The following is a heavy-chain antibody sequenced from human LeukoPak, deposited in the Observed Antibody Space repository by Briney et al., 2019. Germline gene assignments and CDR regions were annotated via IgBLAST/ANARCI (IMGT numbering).Heavy chain of an antibody. Sequence: PSETLSLTCAVYGGSFSGYYWSWIRQPPGKGLEWIGEINHSGSTNYNPSLKSRVTISVDTSKSQFSLKLSSVTAADTAVYYCARMSRWLTFDYWGQGTLVTVSS. V-gene: IGHV4-34*01. J-gene: IGHJ4*02. CDR3: ARMSRWLTFDY. CDR2: INHSGST. CDR1: GGSFSGYY. D-gene: IGHD6-13*01.